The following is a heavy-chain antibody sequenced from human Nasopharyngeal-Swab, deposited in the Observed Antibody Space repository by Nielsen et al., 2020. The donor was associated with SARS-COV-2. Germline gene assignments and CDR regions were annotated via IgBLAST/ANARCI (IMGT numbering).Heavy chain of an antibody. CDR1: GGSISSSRHR. V-gene: IGHV4-39*02. Sequence: GSLRLSCTVSGGSISSSRHRWGWIRQPPGKGLEWIGQILVNRYTEYHPSVRGRITVHADMSENSFSLRLTSVTAADTAVYYCARLDPFGSEDMWGQGTLVTVSS. J-gene: IGHJ4*02. CDR3: ARLDPFGSEDM. CDR2: ILVNRYT. D-gene: IGHD3-3*01.